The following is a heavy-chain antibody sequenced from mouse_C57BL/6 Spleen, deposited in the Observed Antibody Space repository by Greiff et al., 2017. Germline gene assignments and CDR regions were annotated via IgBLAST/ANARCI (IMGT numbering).Heavy chain of an antibody. J-gene: IGHJ4*01. CDR1: GFSFNTYA. V-gene: IGHV10-1*01. CDR2: IRSKSNNYAT. CDR3: VRDHLYYAMDY. Sequence: EVMLVESGGGLVQPKGSLKLSCAASGFSFNTYAMNWVRQAPGKGLEWVARIRSKSNNYATYYADSVKDRFTISRDDSESMLYLQMNNLKTEDTAMYYCVRDHLYYAMDYWGQGTSVTVSS.